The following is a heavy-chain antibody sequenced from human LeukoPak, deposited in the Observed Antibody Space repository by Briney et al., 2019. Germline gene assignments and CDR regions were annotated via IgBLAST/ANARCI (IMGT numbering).Heavy chain of an antibody. V-gene: IGHV4-38-2*01. D-gene: IGHD5-24*01. Sequence: SETLSLTCAVSGYSISSGYYWGWIRQPPGKGLEWIGSIYHSGGTYYNPSLKSRVTISVDTSKNQFSLKLSSVTAADTAVYYCARLGRWLHRVDYWGQGTLVTVSS. CDR2: IYHSGGT. CDR1: GYSISSGYY. J-gene: IGHJ4*02. CDR3: ARLGRWLHRVDY.